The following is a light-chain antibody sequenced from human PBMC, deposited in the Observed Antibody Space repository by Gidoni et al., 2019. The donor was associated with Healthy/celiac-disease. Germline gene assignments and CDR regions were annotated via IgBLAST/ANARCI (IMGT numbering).Light chain of an antibody. CDR2: GAS. J-gene: IGKJ4*01. CDR3: QQYNNWPLT. CDR1: PSVSSN. V-gene: IGKV3-15*01. Sequence: EIVMPQSPATLSVSPGERATLSCRASPSVSSNLAWYQQKPGQAPRLLSYGASTRATGTPARFSGSGSGTEVTITISSLQSEDVAVYYCQQYNNWPLTFGGGTKVEIK.